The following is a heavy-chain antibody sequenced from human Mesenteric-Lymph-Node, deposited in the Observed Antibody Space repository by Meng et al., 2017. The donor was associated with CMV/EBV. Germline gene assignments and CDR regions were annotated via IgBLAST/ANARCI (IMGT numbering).Heavy chain of an antibody. CDR2: ISSSGTYI. Sequence: GGSLRLSCAASGFSFSTYFMNWVRQAPGKGLEWVASISSSGTYIYYADSVEGRFTISRDNAKNSLYLQMNSLRAEDTAVYYCARALLGHYDYWGQGTLVTVSS. CDR1: GFSFSTYF. J-gene: IGHJ4*02. V-gene: IGHV3-21*01. CDR3: ARALLGHYDY.